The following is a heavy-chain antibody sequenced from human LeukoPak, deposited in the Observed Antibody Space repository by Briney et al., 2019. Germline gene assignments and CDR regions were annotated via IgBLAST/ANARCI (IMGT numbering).Heavy chain of an antibody. Sequence: GGSLRLSCPASGFTSSDYDMIWVRQAPGKGLEWVSSISYLSSHVYYGDSVKGRFSISRDNAKNSLYLQMNSLGAEDTAIYYCGRAFPPLRASSAGDLWGQGILVTVSS. CDR1: GFTSSDYD. CDR2: ISYLSSHV. V-gene: IGHV3-21*01. J-gene: IGHJ4*02. D-gene: IGHD3-16*01. CDR3: GRAFPPLRASSAGDL.